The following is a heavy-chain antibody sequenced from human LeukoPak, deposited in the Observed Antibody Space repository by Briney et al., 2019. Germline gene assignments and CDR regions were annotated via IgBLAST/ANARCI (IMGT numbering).Heavy chain of an antibody. CDR2: IYYSGRT. V-gene: IGHV4-39*01. CDR1: GDSVSRSDSY. J-gene: IGHJ1*01. D-gene: IGHD3-22*01. Sequence: SETLSLTCSVSGDSVSRSDSYWDWLRQPPGTGLEWIGTIYYSGRTYYSPSLKSRVTMSVDPSNNQFSLTLRSVTAADTAVYYCARRRYYDGSGYLEWGQGTLLSVSS. CDR3: ARRRYYDGSGYLE.